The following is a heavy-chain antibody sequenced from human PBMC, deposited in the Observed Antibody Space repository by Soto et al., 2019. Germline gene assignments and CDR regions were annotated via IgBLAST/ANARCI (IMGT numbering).Heavy chain of an antibody. CDR2: ISWDGGNT. J-gene: IGHJ4*02. D-gene: IGHD4-17*01. V-gene: IGHV3-43*01. Sequence: GGSLRLSCAASGFTFDDYTMHWVRQAPGKGLEWVSMISWDGGNTYYADSVKGRFTISRDNSKNSLYLQMNSLRTEDTALYYCAKDTSWTIDYWGQGTLVTVSS. CDR3: AKDTSWTIDY. CDR1: GFTFDDYT.